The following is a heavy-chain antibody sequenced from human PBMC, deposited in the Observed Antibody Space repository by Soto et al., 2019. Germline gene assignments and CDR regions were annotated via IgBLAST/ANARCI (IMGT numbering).Heavy chain of an antibody. D-gene: IGHD2-2*01. Sequence: KTSETLSLTCTVSGGSISSYYWSWIRQPPGKGLEWIGEINYSGSTNYNPSLKSRVTISVDTSKNQFSLKLSSVTAADTAVYYCARAGIVVVPAAMRGYYYYMDVWGKGTTVTVSS. CDR3: ARAGIVVVPAAMRGYYYYMDV. J-gene: IGHJ6*03. CDR2: INYSGST. CDR1: GGSISSYY. V-gene: IGHV4-59*12.